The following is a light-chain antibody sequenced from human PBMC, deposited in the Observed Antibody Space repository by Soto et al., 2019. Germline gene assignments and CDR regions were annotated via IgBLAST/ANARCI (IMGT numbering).Light chain of an antibody. Sequence: DIQMTQSPSTLSASVGDRVTITCRASQSIRSWLAWYQQKPGKAPKLLIYDASSLESGVPSGFSGSGSGTEFTLPISSLQPDDFATYYCQQYNSYSWTFGQGTKVEIK. CDR1: QSIRSW. V-gene: IGKV1-5*01. CDR2: DAS. J-gene: IGKJ1*01. CDR3: QQYNSYSWT.